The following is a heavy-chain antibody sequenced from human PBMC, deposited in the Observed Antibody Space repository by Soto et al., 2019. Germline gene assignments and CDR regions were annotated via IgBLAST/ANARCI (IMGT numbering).Heavy chain of an antibody. CDR3: AKSDTALSYGFDP. CDR1: GFTFGSYA. V-gene: IGHV3-23*01. D-gene: IGHD5-18*01. CDR2: ISSSGDSA. J-gene: IGHJ5*02. Sequence: EVQLLESGGDLVQPGGSLRLSCAASGFTFGSYAMIWVRQAPGKGLVWVSTISSSGDSAYYADSVKGRFTVSRDHSMNTLYMQMNSLRAEDTAVYYCAKSDTALSYGFDPWGQGTVVTVSS.